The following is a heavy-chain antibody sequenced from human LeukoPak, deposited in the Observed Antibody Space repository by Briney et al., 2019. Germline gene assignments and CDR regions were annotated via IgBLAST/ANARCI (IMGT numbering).Heavy chain of an antibody. Sequence: PSETLSLTCAVYGGSFSGYYWSWIRQPPGKGLEWIGEINHSGSTNYNPSLKSRVTISVDTSKNQFSLKLSSVTAADTAVYYCARMTARIAAAGTGLYYFDYWGQGTLVTVSP. CDR1: GGSFSGYY. CDR2: INHSGST. CDR3: ARMTARIAAAGTGLYYFDY. J-gene: IGHJ4*02. D-gene: IGHD6-13*01. V-gene: IGHV4-34*01.